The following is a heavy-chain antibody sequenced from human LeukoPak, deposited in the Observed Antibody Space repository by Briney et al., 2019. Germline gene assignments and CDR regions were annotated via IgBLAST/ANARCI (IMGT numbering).Heavy chain of an antibody. V-gene: IGHV3-48*03. CDR1: GFSFSRYE. Sequence: PGGSLRLSCVASGFSFSRYEMHWVRQAPGKGLESVSYISGTGFTIEYTASVEGRFTISRDNAKNSLYLQMNSLRAEDTAVYYCATAAAPMFWGQGTLVTVSS. CDR3: ATAAAPMF. D-gene: IGHD2-2*01. J-gene: IGHJ4*02. CDR2: ISGTGFTI.